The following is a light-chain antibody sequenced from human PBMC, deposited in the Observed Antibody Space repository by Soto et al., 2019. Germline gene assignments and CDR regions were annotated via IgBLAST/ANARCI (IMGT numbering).Light chain of an antibody. CDR3: QSYDSSLSAL. CDR1: SSNIGAGYD. CDR2: GNS. Sequence: QSVLTQPPSVSGAPGQRVTISCTGSSSNIGAGYDVHWYQQLPGTAPKLLIYGNSNRPSGVPDRFSVSKSGTSASLAITGLQDEDEADYYCQSYDSSLSALFGGGTKLTVL. J-gene: IGLJ3*02. V-gene: IGLV1-40*01.